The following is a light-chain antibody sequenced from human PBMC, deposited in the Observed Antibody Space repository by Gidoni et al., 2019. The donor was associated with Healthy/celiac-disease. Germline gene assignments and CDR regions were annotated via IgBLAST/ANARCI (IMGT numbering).Light chain of an antibody. V-gene: IGKV3-15*01. CDR1: QRVSSI. Sequence: EIVITQPPATLSVSPGERATLSCRASQRVSSILAWYQQKPGQAPRLLIYGASTRATGIPARFSGSGSGTEFTLTISSLQSEDCAVYYCQQYNNWPPITFGQETRLEIK. CDR2: GAS. J-gene: IGKJ5*01. CDR3: QQYNNWPPIT.